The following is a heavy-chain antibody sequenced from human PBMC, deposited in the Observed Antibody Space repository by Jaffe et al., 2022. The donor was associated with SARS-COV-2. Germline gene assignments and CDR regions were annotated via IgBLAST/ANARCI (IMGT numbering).Heavy chain of an antibody. CDR1: GGSISSYY. J-gene: IGHJ4*02. D-gene: IGHD3-16*01. CDR2: IYYSGST. CDR3: AGGDGYTNDY. Sequence: QVQLQESGPGLVKPSETLSLTCTVSGGSISSYYWSWIRQPPGKGLEWIGYIYYSGSTNYNPSLKSRVTISVDTSKNQFSLKLSSVTAADTAVYYCAGGDGYTNDYWGQGTLVTVSS. V-gene: IGHV4-59*08.